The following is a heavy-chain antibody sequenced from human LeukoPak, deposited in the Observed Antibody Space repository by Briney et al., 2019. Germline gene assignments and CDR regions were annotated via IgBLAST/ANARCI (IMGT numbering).Heavy chain of an antibody. CDR1: GFTFSSYN. CDR2: ISSSSITL. J-gene: IGHJ3*02. Sequence: GGSLRLSCAASGFTFSSYNMNWVRRAPGKGLEWVSYISSSSITLYYADSVKGRFTISRDNAKNSLYLQMNSLRDEDTAVYYCARSFDMWGQGTMVTVSS. CDR3: ARSFDM. V-gene: IGHV3-48*02.